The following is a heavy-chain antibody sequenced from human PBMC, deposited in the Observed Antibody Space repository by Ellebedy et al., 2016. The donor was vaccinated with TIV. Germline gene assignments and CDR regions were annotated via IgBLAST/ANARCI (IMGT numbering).Heavy chain of an antibody. Sequence: LRLSCSVSGGSVKSGGYSWNWIRQPPGKGLEWIGHMSYSGSTSYNPSLRGRVTVSVDRSKNQFSLNLTSVTAADTAVYFCARGFGSGNFDYWGQGAPVTVSS. CDR1: GGSVKSGGYS. J-gene: IGHJ4*02. D-gene: IGHD3-10*01. CDR2: MSYSGST. V-gene: IGHV4-30-2*01. CDR3: ARGFGSGNFDY.